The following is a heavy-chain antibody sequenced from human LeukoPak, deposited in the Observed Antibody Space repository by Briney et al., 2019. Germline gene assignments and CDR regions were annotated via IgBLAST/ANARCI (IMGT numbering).Heavy chain of an antibody. CDR1: GFTFSSYS. J-gene: IGHJ4*02. Sequence: GGSLRLSCAASGFTFSSYSMNWVRQAPGKGLEWVSSISSSSSYIYYADSVKGRLTISRDNAKNSLYLQMNSLRAEDTAVYYCARDWYCSGGSCYSFDYWGQGTLVTVSS. D-gene: IGHD2-15*01. CDR2: ISSSSSYI. CDR3: ARDWYCSGGSCYSFDY. V-gene: IGHV3-21*01.